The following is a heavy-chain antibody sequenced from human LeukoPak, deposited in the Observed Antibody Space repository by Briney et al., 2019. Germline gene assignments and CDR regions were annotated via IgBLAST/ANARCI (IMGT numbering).Heavy chain of an antibody. CDR3: VKDRGRYSYGSVDY. D-gene: IGHD5-12*01. V-gene: IGHV3-23*01. CDR2: ISGSGGST. J-gene: IGHJ4*02. CDR1: GFAFSSYA. Sequence: SGGSLRLSCAASGFAFSSYAISWVRQAPGKGLEWVSSISGSGGSTYYADSVKGRFTISRDNFKNTLYLQMNSLRVEDTAVYYCVKDRGRYSYGSVDYWGQGTLVTVSS.